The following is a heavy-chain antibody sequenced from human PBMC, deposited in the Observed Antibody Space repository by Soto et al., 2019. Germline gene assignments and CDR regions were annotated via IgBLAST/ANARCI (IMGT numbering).Heavy chain of an antibody. Sequence: GGSLRLSCAASGIAFRNYGMHWVRQAPGRGLEWVAVISDDGSYKNTADSVKGRFTISRDNSKNTLYLQMNSLRAEDTGVYYCAKDRGQVRRYFGDVTDVWGQGTTVTVSS. CDR1: GIAFRNYG. J-gene: IGHJ6*02. CDR2: ISDDGSYK. V-gene: IGHV3-30*18. D-gene: IGHD3-9*01. CDR3: AKDRGQVRRYFGDVTDV.